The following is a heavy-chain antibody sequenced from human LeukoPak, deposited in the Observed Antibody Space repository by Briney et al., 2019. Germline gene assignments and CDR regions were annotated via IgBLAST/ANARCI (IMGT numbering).Heavy chain of an antibody. D-gene: IGHD6-13*01. Sequence: ASAKVSCKASGYTFTSYDINWVRQATGQGLEWMGWMNPNSGNTGYAQKFQGRVAMTRNTSISTAYMELSSLRSEDTAVYYCARTGIAAAGKGLNYFDYWGQGTLVTVSS. V-gene: IGHV1-8*01. J-gene: IGHJ4*02. CDR3: ARTGIAAAGKGLNYFDY. CDR1: GYTFTSYD. CDR2: MNPNSGNT.